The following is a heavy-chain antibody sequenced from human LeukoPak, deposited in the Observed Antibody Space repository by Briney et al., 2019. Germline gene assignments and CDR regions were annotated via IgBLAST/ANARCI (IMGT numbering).Heavy chain of an antibody. CDR3: AKDWGAEYSSPWGLDY. D-gene: IGHD6-13*01. CDR1: GFTFSDYA. CDR2: ITNDGSNK. Sequence: QPGRSLRLSCAASGFTFSDYAMDCVRQAPGKGLEWVAVITNDGSNKYYADSVKGRFTISRDNSKNTLYLRVNSLRAEDTAVYYCAKDWGAEYSSPWGLDYWGQGTLVTVSS. J-gene: IGHJ4*02. V-gene: IGHV3-30*18.